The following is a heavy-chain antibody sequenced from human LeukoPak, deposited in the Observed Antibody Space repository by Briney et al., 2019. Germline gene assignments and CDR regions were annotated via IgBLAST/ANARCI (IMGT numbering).Heavy chain of an antibody. CDR1: GFTVSSNS. V-gene: IGHV3-66*01. D-gene: IGHD3-22*01. CDR2: IYSGGTT. J-gene: IGHJ4*02. CDR3: AKMQYYYDSSGYSNY. Sequence: GGSLRLSCAASGFTVSSNSMSWVRQAPGKGLEWVSVIYSGGTTYHADSVKGRFTSSRDNSKNTLYLQMNSLRAEDTAVYYCAKMQYYYDSSGYSNYWGQGTLVTVSS.